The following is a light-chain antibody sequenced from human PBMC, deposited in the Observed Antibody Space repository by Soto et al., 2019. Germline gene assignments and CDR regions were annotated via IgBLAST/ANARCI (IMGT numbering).Light chain of an antibody. CDR1: QSVSSSY. Sequence: EIVLTQSPGTLSLSPGERATLSRRASQSVSSSYLAWYQQKPGQAPRLLIYGASSRATGIPDRFSGSGSGTDLTLTISRLEPEDFAVYYCQQYGSSRSITFGQGTRLEIK. CDR3: QQYGSSRSIT. J-gene: IGKJ5*01. V-gene: IGKV3-20*01. CDR2: GAS.